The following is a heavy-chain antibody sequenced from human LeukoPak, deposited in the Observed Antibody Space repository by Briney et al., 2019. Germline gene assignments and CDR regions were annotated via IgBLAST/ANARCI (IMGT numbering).Heavy chain of an antibody. CDR1: GGSISSHY. J-gene: IGHJ4*02. D-gene: IGHD1-26*01. Sequence: SETLSLTCTVSGGSISSHYWSWIRQPPGEGLEWIGYIYYSGSTNYNPSLKSRVTISVDTSKSQFSLKLSSVTAADTAVYYCARDPVGATLPYWGQGTLVTVSS. V-gene: IGHV4-59*11. CDR2: IYYSGST. CDR3: ARDPVGATLPY.